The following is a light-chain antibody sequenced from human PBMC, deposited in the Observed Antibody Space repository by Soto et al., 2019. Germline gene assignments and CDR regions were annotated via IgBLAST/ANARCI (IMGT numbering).Light chain of an antibody. J-gene: IGLJ1*01. CDR3: SSFTGSNYV. Sequence: QSVLTQPASLSVSPGQSITISCTGTSSDVGGYNFVSWYQQHPGKAPKLMICDVSNRPSGVSNRFSGSKSGNTASLTISGLQAEDEADYYCSSFTGSNYVFGTGTKVTVL. CDR2: DVS. CDR1: SSDVGGYNF. V-gene: IGLV2-14*03.